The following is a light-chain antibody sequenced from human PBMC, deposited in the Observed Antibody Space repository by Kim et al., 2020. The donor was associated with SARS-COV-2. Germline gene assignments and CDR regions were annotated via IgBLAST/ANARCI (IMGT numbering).Light chain of an antibody. J-gene: IGLJ3*02. CDR3: LLYYSGARV. CDR1: TGSVTSNHY. CDR2: DTN. Sequence: PGGTITLPCGSTTGSVTSNHYAFGFQQRPGQAPRTLIYDTNKGQSWTPSRFSGALRGGEAALTLSGAQPEDEADYYCLLYYSGARVFGGGTQLTVL. V-gene: IGLV7-46*01.